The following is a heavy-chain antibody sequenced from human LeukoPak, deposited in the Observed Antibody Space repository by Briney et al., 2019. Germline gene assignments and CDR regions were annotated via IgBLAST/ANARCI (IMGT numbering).Heavy chain of an antibody. Sequence: SETLSLTCIVSGRSISSYYWSCIRQPPGKGLEWIAYIYHSGSTNYNPSLKSRVTISADTSKKQLSLKLSSVTAADTAVYYCARLSVSCGWYPWAFDIWGRGTMVTVSS. CDR1: GRSISSYY. D-gene: IGHD6-19*01. CDR2: IYHSGST. J-gene: IGHJ3*02. V-gene: IGHV4-59*08. CDR3: ARLSVSCGWYPWAFDI.